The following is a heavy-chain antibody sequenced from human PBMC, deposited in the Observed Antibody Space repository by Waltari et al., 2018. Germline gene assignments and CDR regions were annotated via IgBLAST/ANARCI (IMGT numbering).Heavy chain of an antibody. D-gene: IGHD5-18*01. CDR1: GGPFRGNY. Sequence: QVQLQQWGAGLLKPSETLSLTCAVYGGPFRGNYWNGIRQPPGKGLEWIGEKNHSGAATYNPSLKSRVTISIDTSKNQFSLKLNSVTAADTAVYYCARGPDRAKAGIDWGQGTLVTVSS. CDR3: ARGPDRAKAGID. CDR2: KNHSGAA. J-gene: IGHJ4*02. V-gene: IGHV4-34*01.